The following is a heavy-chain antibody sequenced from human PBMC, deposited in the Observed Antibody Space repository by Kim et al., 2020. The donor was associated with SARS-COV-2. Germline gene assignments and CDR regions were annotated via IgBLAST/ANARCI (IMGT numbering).Heavy chain of an antibody. CDR1: GFTFSSYS. V-gene: IGHV3-21*01. D-gene: IGHD6-19*01. CDR3: ARGASSGWAGDY. Sequence: GGSLRLSCAASGFTFSSYSMNWVRQAPGKGLEWVSSISSSSSYIYYAATVKGRFTISRDNAKNSLYLQMNSLRAEDTAVYYCARGASSGWAGDYWGPGTLVPVSS. J-gene: IGHJ4*02. CDR2: ISSSSSYI.